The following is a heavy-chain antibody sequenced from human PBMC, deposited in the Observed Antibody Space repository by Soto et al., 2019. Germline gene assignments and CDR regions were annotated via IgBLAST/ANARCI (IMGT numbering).Heavy chain of an antibody. CDR2: IYYSGST. J-gene: IGHJ4*02. V-gene: IGHV4-59*01. CDR1: GGSISSYY. CDR3: ARGTFDSSGLYYFDY. Sequence: KTSETLSLTCTVSGGSISSYYWSWIRQPPGKGLEWIGYIYYSGSTNYNPSLKSRVTISVDTSKNQFSLKLNSVTAADTAVYYCARGTFDSSGLYYFDYWGQGTLVTVSS. D-gene: IGHD3-22*01.